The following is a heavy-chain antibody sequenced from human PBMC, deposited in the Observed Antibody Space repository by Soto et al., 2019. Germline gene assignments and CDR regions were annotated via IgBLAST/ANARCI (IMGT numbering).Heavy chain of an antibody. Sequence: QVQLVESGGGVVQPGRSLRLSCAASGFTFSSYAMHWVRQAPGKGLEWVAVISYDGSNKYYADSVKGRFTISRDNSKNTLYLQMNSLRAEDTAVYYCARELFYYYDSSGYYPPGGMDVWGQGTTVTVSS. V-gene: IGHV3-30-3*01. CDR1: GFTFSSYA. CDR3: ARELFYYYDSSGYYPPGGMDV. CDR2: ISYDGSNK. J-gene: IGHJ6*02. D-gene: IGHD3-22*01.